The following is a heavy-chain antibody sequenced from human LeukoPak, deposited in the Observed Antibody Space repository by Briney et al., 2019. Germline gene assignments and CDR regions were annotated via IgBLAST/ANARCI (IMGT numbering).Heavy chain of an antibody. CDR2: IITIFGTA. D-gene: IGHD5-18*01. V-gene: IGHV1-69*13. J-gene: IGHJ6*03. CDR1: GGTFSSYA. Sequence: ASVTVSCSGSGGTFSSYAISWVRQAPGPGQERMGGIITIFGTAHYAQKFQGRVTITADESTSTAYMELSSLRAEDTAVYYCARAGVDTAMVADYYYMDVWGKGTTVTVSS. CDR3: ARAGVDTAMVADYYYMDV.